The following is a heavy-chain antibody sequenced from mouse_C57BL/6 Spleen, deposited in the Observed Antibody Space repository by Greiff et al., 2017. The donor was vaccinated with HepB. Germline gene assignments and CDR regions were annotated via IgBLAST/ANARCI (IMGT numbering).Heavy chain of an antibody. CDR2: IDPENGDT. CDR1: GFNIKDDY. CDR3: TPLDSPNYFDY. J-gene: IGHJ2*01. V-gene: IGHV14-4*01. D-gene: IGHD3-2*01. Sequence: VHVKQSGAELVRPGASVKLSCTASGFNIKDDYMHWVKQRPEQGLEWIGWIDPENGDTEYASKFQGKATITADTSSNTAYLQLSSLTSEDTAVYYCTPLDSPNYFDYWGQGTTLTVSS.